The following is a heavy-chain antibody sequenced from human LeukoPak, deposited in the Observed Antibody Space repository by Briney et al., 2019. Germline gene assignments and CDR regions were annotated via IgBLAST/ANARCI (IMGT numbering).Heavy chain of an antibody. CDR1: GYTFTGYY. V-gene: IGHV1-18*04. CDR3: ARLNWDWRAFDI. D-gene: IGHD1-1*01. Sequence: GASVKVSCKTSGYTFTGYYMHWVRQAPGQGLEWMGWINTYNGNTVFAQTFEGRVTMTTDTSRSTAFMELRSLRSDDTAVYYCARLNWDWRAFDIWGQGTMVIVSS. J-gene: IGHJ3*02. CDR2: INTYNGNT.